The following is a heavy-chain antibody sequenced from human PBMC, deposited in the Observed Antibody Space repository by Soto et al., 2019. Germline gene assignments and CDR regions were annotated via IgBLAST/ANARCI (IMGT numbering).Heavy chain of an antibody. J-gene: IGHJ6*03. V-gene: IGHV5-51*01. D-gene: IGHD2-2*01. Sequence: PGESLKISCKGSGYSFTSYWIGWVRQMPGKGLEWMGIIYPGDSDTRYSPSFQGQVTISADKSISTAYLQWSSLKASDTAMYYCARRNREYQLLGGYYYYYMDVWGKGTTVTVSS. CDR1: GYSFTSYW. CDR2: IYPGDSDT. CDR3: ARRNREYQLLGGYYYYYMDV.